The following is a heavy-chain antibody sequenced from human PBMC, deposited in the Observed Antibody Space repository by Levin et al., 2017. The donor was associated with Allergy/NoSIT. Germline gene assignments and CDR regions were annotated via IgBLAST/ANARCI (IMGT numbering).Heavy chain of an antibody. CDR2: IKKDGSEK. CDR3: ATQWFGDVYGMDV. CDR1: GLTFRSYW. J-gene: IGHJ6*02. D-gene: IGHD3-10*01. Sequence: LSLTCAASGLTFRSYWMSWVRQAPGKGLEWVAIIKKDGSEKYYLDSVKGRFTISRDNVKKSLYLQMNSLRAEDTAVYYCATQWFGDVYGMDVWGQGTTVAVS. V-gene: IGHV3-7*01.